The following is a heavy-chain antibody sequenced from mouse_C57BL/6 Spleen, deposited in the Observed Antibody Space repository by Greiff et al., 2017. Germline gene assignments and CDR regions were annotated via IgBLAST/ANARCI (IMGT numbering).Heavy chain of an antibody. CDR3: AREQLRLSYAMDY. D-gene: IGHD3-2*02. V-gene: IGHV3-6*01. J-gene: IGHJ4*01. Sequence: EVQLQQSGPGLVKPSQSLSLTCSVTGYSITSGYYWNWIRQFPGNKLEWMGYISYDGSNNYNPSLKNRISITRDTSKNQFFLKLNSVTTEDTATYYCAREQLRLSYAMDYWGQGTSVTVSS. CDR2: ISYDGSN. CDR1: GYSITSGYY.